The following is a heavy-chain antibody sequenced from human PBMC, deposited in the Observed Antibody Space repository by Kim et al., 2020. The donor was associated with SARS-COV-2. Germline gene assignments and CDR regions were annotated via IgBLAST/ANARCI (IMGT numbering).Heavy chain of an antibody. V-gene: IGHV1-69*01. J-gene: IGHJ4*02. Sequence: YAQRFQGRVTITGDESTSTAYMELSSLRSEDTAVDYCASLHDYGDYVHQVWGQGTLVTVSS. D-gene: IGHD4-17*01. CDR3: ASLHDYGDYVHQV.